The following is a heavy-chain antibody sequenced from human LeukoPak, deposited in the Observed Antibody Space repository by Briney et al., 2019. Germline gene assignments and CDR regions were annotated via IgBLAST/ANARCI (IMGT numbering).Heavy chain of an antibody. V-gene: IGHV3-21*01. CDR3: ARDAWGLASSGYFDY. J-gene: IGHJ4*02. Sequence: GGSLRLSCAASGFTFSRYSMNWVRQAPGKGLEWVSSISSGSSFMYYADSVKGRFTISRDNAKNSLYLQMNSLRAEDTAVYYCARDAWGLASSGYFDYWGQGTLVTASS. D-gene: IGHD3-22*01. CDR1: GFTFSRYS. CDR2: ISSGSSFM.